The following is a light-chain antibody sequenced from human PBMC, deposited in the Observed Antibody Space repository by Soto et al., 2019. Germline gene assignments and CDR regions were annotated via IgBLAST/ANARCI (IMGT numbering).Light chain of an antibody. CDR3: GAWDSGLSVVA. CDR2: ETN. J-gene: IGLJ2*01. Sequence: QSVLTQTPSVSAAPGQKVTISCSGSSSNIGNNYVSWYQQLPGTAPKLLIYETNQRPTGIPDRFSGSKSGTSATLGITGLQTGDEADYYCGAWDSGLSVVALGGGTKLTVL. CDR1: SSNIGNNY. V-gene: IGLV1-51*02.